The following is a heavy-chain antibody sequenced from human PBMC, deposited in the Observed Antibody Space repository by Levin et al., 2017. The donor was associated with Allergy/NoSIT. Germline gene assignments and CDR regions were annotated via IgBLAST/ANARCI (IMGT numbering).Heavy chain of an antibody. V-gene: IGHV3-53*01. CDR3: ARVGDTAMVTSDYFDY. Sequence: LSLTCAASGFTVSSNYMSWVRQAPGKGLEWVSVIYSGGSTYYADSVKGRFTISRDNSKNTLYLQMNSLRAEDTAVYYCARVGDTAMVTSDYFDYWGQGTLVTVSS. CDR2: IYSGGST. J-gene: IGHJ4*02. CDR1: GFTVSSNY. D-gene: IGHD5-18*01.